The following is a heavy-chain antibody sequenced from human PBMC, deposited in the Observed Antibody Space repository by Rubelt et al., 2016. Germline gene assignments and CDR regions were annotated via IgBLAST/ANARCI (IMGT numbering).Heavy chain of an antibody. J-gene: IGHJ3*02. CDR1: GDTLSVFS. V-gene: IGHV1-24*01. CDR2: FDGEDGET. D-gene: IGHD6-13*01. CDR3: STADSSSWYDATDT. Sequence: QVQLVQSGAVLKKPGASVKDSCKVSGDTLSVFSIHWVRQAPGKGLEWMGGFDGEDGETVYAQNFQGRLIMTEDTATDTAYMELSRLTSADTAVYYWSTADSSSWYDATDTWGQGTMVTVSS.